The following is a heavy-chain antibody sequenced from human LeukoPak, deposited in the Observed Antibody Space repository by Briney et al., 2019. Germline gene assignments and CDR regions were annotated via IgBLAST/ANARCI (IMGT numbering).Heavy chain of an antibody. J-gene: IGHJ4*02. V-gene: IGHV3-66*04. CDR3: ARQQLASFDY. D-gene: IGHD6-13*01. CDR1: GFTFSSYS. Sequence: GGSLRLSCAASGFTFSSYSMNWVRQAPGKGLEWVSVIYSGGSTYYADSVKGRFIISRDNSKNTLYLQMNSLRAEDTAVYYCARQQLASFDYWGQGILVTISS. CDR2: IYSGGST.